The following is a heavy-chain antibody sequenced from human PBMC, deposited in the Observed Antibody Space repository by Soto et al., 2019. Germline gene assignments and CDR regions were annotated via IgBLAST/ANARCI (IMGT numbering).Heavy chain of an antibody. Sequence: GGPLRLSCAASGFTFSSYCMSWVRQAPGKGLEWVANIKQDGSEKYYVDSVKGRFTISRDNAKNSLYLQMNSLRAEDTAVYYCVRYDQLLGIFFDYWGQGTLDTVSS. CDR3: VRYDQLLGIFFDY. CDR1: GFTFSSYC. V-gene: IGHV3-7*01. J-gene: IGHJ4*02. D-gene: IGHD1-7*01. CDR2: IKQDGSEK.